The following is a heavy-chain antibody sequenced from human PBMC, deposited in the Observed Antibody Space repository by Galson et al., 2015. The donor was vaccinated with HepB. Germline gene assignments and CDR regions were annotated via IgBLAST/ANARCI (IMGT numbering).Heavy chain of an antibody. CDR1: GFTFRNAW. Sequence: SLRLSCAASGFTFRNAWMTWVRQAPGKGLEWVGRIRSKTDDGTIDYAAPVKGRFIISRDDSKNTLYLQMNSLKIEDTAVYYCTTAYDSSGYFPPPFDYWGQGTLVTVSS. CDR3: TTAYDSSGYFPPPFDY. V-gene: IGHV3-15*01. D-gene: IGHD3-22*01. CDR2: IRSKTDDGTI. J-gene: IGHJ4*02.